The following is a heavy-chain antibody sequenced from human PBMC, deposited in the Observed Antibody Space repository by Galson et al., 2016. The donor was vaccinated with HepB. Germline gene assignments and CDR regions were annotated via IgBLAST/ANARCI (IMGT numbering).Heavy chain of an antibody. Sequence: QSGAEVKEPGESLRISCQGSGSRLTDYWITWVRQVPGKGLQWMGRIDPDDSYTNYSPSFQGHVTISVDKSINTAYLQWSTLKVSDTAIYYCARALEYGSRNYYDYYAMDVWGPGTTVIVSS. D-gene: IGHD4-17*01. CDR1: GSRLTDYW. CDR2: IDPDDSYT. J-gene: IGHJ6*02. CDR3: ARALEYGSRNYYDYYAMDV. V-gene: IGHV5-10-1*01.